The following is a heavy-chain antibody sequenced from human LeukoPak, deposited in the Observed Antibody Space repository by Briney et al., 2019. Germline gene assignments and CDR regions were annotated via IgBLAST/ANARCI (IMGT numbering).Heavy chain of an antibody. J-gene: IGHJ4*02. CDR3: ARGQGYCSGGSCYPPYYFDY. D-gene: IGHD2-15*01. CDR2: INHSGST. CDR1: GASFSGCY. V-gene: IGHV4-34*01. Sequence: PSETLSLTCAVYGASFSGCYWSWIRQPPGKGLVWIGEINHSGSTNYIPSLKSRVTISVDTSKNRFSLKLSSVTAADTAVYYCARGQGYCSGGSCYPPYYFDYWGQGTLVTVSS.